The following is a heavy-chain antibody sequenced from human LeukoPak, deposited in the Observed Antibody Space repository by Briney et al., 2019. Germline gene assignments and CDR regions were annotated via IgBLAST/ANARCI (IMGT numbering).Heavy chain of an antibody. CDR2: IWYDGSNK. CDR1: GFTFSSYG. Sequence: GRSLRLSCAASGFTFSSYGMHWVRQAPGKGLEWVAVIWYDGSNKCYADSVKGRFTISRDNSKNTLYLQMNSLRAEDTAVYYCARNGLLYSSSWYPDYWGQGTLVTVSS. D-gene: IGHD6-13*01. CDR3: ARNGLLYSSSWYPDY. V-gene: IGHV3-33*01. J-gene: IGHJ4*02.